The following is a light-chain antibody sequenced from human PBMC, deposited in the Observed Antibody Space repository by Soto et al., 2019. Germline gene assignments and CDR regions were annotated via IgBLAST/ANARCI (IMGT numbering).Light chain of an antibody. V-gene: IGLV2-14*01. CDR1: SSDVGGYNY. J-gene: IGLJ2*01. CDR2: DVS. CDR3: SSYTSSSTLVV. Sequence: QAASVSGSPGQSITISCTGTSSDVGGYNYVSWYQQHPGKAPKLMIYDVSNRPSDVSNRFSGSKSGNTASLTISGLQAEDEADYYCSSYTSSSTLVVFGGGTKVTVL.